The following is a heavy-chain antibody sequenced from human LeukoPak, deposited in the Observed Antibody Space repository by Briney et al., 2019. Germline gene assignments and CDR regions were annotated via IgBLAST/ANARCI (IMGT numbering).Heavy chain of an antibody. CDR3: ARDKLGLGELSLYDQ. D-gene: IGHD3-16*02. CDR2: LNPNTGDT. V-gene: IGHV1-2*02. Sequence: ASVKVSCKASGYTFTGYYVHWVRQAPGQGLEWMGWLNPNTGDTNYAQNFQGRVTMTRDTSISTAYMELSRLRSDDTAMYYCARDKLGLGELSLYDQWGQGTLVTVFS. J-gene: IGHJ5*02. CDR1: GYTFTGYY.